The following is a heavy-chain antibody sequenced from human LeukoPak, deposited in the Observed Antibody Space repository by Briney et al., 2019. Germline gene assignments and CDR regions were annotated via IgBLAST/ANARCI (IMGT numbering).Heavy chain of an antibody. CDR3: ARGYCGGDCYGD. Sequence: GGSLRLSCAASGFTFNTYTMNWVRQAPGKGLEWVSYISGSSGIIDYADSVRGRFTISRDNAKNSLYLQMNSLRAEDMAVYYCARGYCGGDCYGDWGQGTLVTVSS. D-gene: IGHD2-21*02. CDR1: GFTFNTYT. J-gene: IGHJ1*01. CDR2: ISGSSGII. V-gene: IGHV3-48*01.